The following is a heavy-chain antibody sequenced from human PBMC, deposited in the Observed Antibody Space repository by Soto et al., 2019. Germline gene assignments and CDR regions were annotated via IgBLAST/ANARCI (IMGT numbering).Heavy chain of an antibody. V-gene: IGHV4-4*02. CDR3: ARDFKAPNDAWAFDY. J-gene: IGHJ4*02. Sequence: QVQLQESGPGLVMPSGTLSLTCAVSGASITSSEWWNWVRQPPGKGLEWIGEISHSGTTIYNPSLRGRVTISVDESQNHFSLKLTSVTAADTAVYFCARDFKAPNDAWAFDYWGQGALVTVPS. D-gene: IGHD3-16*01. CDR1: GASITSSEW. CDR2: ISHSGTT.